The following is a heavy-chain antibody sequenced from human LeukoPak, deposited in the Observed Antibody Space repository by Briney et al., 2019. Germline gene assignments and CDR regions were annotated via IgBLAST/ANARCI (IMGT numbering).Heavy chain of an antibody. D-gene: IGHD1-26*01. V-gene: IGHV3-48*03. CDR2: ISSSGGGI. Sequence: GGSLRLSCAASGFTFSSYSFHWVRQAPGKGLEWVSYISSSGGGIYYADSVKGRFTTSRDNAKNSLYLQTNSLRAEDTAVYYCARAVGANAWGQGTLVTVSS. CDR1: GFTFSSYS. J-gene: IGHJ5*02. CDR3: ARAVGANA.